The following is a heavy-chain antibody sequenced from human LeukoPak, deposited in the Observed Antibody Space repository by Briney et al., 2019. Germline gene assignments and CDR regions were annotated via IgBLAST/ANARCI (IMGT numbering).Heavy chain of an antibody. V-gene: IGHV4-39*01. CDR2: EYYSGST. J-gene: IGHJ4*02. CDR1: GGSFSSTTYY. CDR3: ARQYYDSSGYYPWYFDY. D-gene: IGHD3-22*01. Sequence: SETLSLTCTVSGGSFSSTTYYWGWIRQPPGKGLERIGSEYYSGSTHYNQSLKSRVTISVDTSKTQFSLKLTSVTAADTAVYYCARQYYDSSGYYPWYFDYWGQGTLVTVSS.